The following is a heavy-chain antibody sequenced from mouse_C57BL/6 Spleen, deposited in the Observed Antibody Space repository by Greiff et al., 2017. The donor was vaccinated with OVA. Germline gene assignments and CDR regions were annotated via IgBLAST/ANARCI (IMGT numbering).Heavy chain of an antibody. CDR1: GYTFTSYW. Sequence: QVQLKQPGAELVKPGASVKLSCKASGYTFTSYWMHWVKQRPGQGLEWIGMIHPNSGSTNYNEKFKSKATLTVDKSSSTAYMQLSSLTSEDSAVYYCARFAYDVDYFDYWGQGTTLTVSS. CDR3: ARFAYDVDYFDY. J-gene: IGHJ2*01. CDR2: IHPNSGST. V-gene: IGHV1-64*01. D-gene: IGHD2-12*01.